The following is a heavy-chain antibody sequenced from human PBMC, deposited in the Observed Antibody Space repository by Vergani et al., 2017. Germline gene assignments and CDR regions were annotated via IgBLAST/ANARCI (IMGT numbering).Heavy chain of an antibody. CDR2: ISAYNGNT. CDR1: GYTFTSYG. Sequence: QVQLVQSGAEVKKPGASVKVSCKASGYTFTSYGISWVRQAPGQGLEWMGWISAYNGNTNYAQKLQGRVTMTTDTSTSTAYMELRSLRSDDTAVYYCARVVRHRDXYVWGSYRERIFDYWGQGTLVTVSS. V-gene: IGHV1-18*01. J-gene: IGHJ4*02. D-gene: IGHD3-16*02. CDR3: ARVVRHRDXYVWGSYRERIFDY.